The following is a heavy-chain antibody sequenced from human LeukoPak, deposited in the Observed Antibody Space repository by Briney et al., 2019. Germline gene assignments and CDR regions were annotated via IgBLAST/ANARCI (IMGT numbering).Heavy chain of an antibody. D-gene: IGHD6-19*01. Sequence: SETLSLTCTVSGGSISSYYWSWIRQPPGKGLEWIGYIYYSGSTNYNPSLKSRVAISVDTSKNQFSLKLSSVTAADTAVDYCARGGQTGYSSGRLDYWGQGTLVTVSS. CDR1: GGSISSYY. CDR2: IYYSGST. V-gene: IGHV4-59*01. J-gene: IGHJ4*02. CDR3: ARGGQTGYSSGRLDY.